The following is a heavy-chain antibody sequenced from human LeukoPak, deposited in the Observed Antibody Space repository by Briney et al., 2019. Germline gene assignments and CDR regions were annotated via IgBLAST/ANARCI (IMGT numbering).Heavy chain of an antibody. Sequence: ASVKVSCKASGYTFTSYDINWVRQATGQGLEWMGWMNPNSGNTGYAQKLQGRVTMTTDTSTSTAYMELRSLRSDDTAVYYCARDDKVGATDYWGQGTLVTVSS. CDR2: MNPNSGNT. J-gene: IGHJ4*02. D-gene: IGHD1-26*01. CDR3: ARDDKVGATDY. CDR1: GYTFTSYD. V-gene: IGHV1-8*01.